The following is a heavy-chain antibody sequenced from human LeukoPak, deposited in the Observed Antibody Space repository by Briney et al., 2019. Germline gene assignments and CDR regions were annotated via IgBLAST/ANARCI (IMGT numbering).Heavy chain of an antibody. CDR2: IYHSGST. V-gene: IGHV4-38-2*01. J-gene: IGHJ3*02. CDR3: ARHKTRYCSGGSCYPDAFDI. Sequence: SGTLSLTCAVSGYSISSGYYWGWIRQPPGKGLEWIGSIYHSGSTYYNPSLKSRVTISVDTSKNQFSLKLSSVTAADTAVYYCARHKTRYCSGGSCYPDAFDIWGQGTMVTVSS. CDR1: GYSISSGYY. D-gene: IGHD2-15*01.